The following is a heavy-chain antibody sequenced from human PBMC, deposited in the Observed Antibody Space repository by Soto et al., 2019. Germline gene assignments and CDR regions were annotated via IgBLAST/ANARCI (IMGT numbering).Heavy chain of an antibody. CDR3: AGAFSTYRHGVDV. CDR1: GYPFTGPY. Sequence: GASVKVSCKASGYPFTGPYIYWARQAPGQGLEGMGWINPSSGGTEFAEKFQGRLTVTRHTSIRTVFLALNSLTSDDTGVYFCAGAFSTYRHGVDVWGQGTAVTVSS. V-gene: IGHV1-2*02. CDR2: INPSSGGT. J-gene: IGHJ6*02. D-gene: IGHD3-16*02.